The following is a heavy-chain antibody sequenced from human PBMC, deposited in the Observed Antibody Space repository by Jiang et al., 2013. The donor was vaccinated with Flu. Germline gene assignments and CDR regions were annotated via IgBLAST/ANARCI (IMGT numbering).Heavy chain of an antibody. Sequence: SGAEVKKPGASVKVSCKASGYTFTSYAMHWVRQAPGQRLEWMGWINAGNGNTKYSQKFQGRVTITRDTSASTAYMELSSLRSEDTAVYYCARDRGYSYPSVSHYYGMDVWGKGTTVTVSS. CDR2: INAGNGNT. J-gene: IGHJ6*04. D-gene: IGHD5-18*01. V-gene: IGHV1-3*01. CDR3: ARDRGYSYPSVSHYYGMDV. CDR1: GYTFTSYA.